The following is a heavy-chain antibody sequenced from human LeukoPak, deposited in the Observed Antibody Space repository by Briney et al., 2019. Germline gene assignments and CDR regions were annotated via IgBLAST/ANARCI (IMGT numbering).Heavy chain of an antibody. CDR3: ARDLYGGYIDY. J-gene: IGHJ4*02. V-gene: IGHV4-59*01. CDR1: GGSISSYR. CDR2: ICYSGST. Sequence: SEPLSLTCTDSGGSISSYRWSWIRQPPGKGLECLGYICYSGSTNYNPSLKSRVTLSVDTSKNQFSLKLSSVTAADTALYYCARDLYGGYIDYWGQGTLVTVSS. D-gene: IGHD4/OR15-4a*01.